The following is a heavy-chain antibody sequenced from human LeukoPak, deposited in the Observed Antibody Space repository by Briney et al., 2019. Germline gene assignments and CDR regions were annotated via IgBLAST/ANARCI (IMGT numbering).Heavy chain of an antibody. CDR3: ARADHTYITIFGVVIPRGAFDI. CDR1: GFTVSSNY. D-gene: IGHD3-3*01. Sequence: GGSLRLSCAASGFTVSSNYMSWVRQAPGKGLEWVSVIYSGGSTYYADSVKGRFTISRDNSKNTLYLQMNSLRSEDTAVYYCARADHTYITIFGVVIPRGAFDIWGQGTMVTVSS. CDR2: IYSGGST. J-gene: IGHJ3*02. V-gene: IGHV3-53*05.